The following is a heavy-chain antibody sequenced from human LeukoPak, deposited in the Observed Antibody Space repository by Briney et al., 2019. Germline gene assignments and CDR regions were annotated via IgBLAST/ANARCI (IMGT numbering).Heavy chain of an antibody. J-gene: IGHJ4*02. CDR3: ASTYYDILTGYSAFDY. Sequence: GASVKVSCKASGGTFSSYAISWVRQAPGQGLEWMGGIIPIFGTANYAQKFQGRVTITADESTSTAYMELSILRSEDTAVYYCASTYYDILTGYSAFDYWGQGTLVTVSS. D-gene: IGHD3-9*01. V-gene: IGHV1-69*13. CDR1: GGTFSSYA. CDR2: IIPIFGTA.